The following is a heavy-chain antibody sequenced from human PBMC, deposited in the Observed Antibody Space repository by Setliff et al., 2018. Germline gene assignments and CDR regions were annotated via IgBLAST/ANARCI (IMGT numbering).Heavy chain of an antibody. V-gene: IGHV3-49*04. J-gene: IGHJ6*03. CDR3: TREASVDFWSSTSCHMGGDYYYYMDV. CDR2: IRSKAYGGTT. CDR1: GFTFGDYA. Sequence: GGSLRLSCTASGFTFGDYAMSWVRQAPGKGLEWVGFIRSKAYGGTTEYAASVKGRFTISRDDSKSIAYLQMNSLKTEDTAVYYCTREASVDFWSSTSCHMGGDYYYYMDVWGKGTTVTVSS. D-gene: IGHD2-2*01.